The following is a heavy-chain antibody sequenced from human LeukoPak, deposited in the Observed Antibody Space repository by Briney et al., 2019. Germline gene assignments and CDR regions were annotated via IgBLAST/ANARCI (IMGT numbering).Heavy chain of an antibody. CDR1: GFTFSSYS. D-gene: IGHD3-10*01. Sequence: GGSLRLSCAASGFTFSSYSMNWVRQAPGKGLEWVSGISWNSGSIGYADSVKGRFTISRDNAKNSLYLQMNSLRAEDTALYYCAKLGGVWFGESSGGTTDAFDIWGQGTMVTVSS. CDR2: ISWNSGSI. J-gene: IGHJ3*02. CDR3: AKLGGVWFGESSGGTTDAFDI. V-gene: IGHV3-9*01.